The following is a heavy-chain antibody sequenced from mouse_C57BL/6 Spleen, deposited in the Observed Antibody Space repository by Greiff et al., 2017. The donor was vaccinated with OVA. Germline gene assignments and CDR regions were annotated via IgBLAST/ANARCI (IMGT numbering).Heavy chain of an antibody. Sequence: EVKVEESGPGFVKPSQSLSLTCSVTGYSITSCYYWNWIRPFPGNKLEWMGYISYDGCNNYNPSPKNRISITRDTSKNQFFLKLNSEATEATATYYCARTWLDYAMDYWGQGTSVTVSS. J-gene: IGHJ4*01. CDR3: ARTWLDYAMDY. V-gene: IGHV3-6*01. D-gene: IGHD2-2*01. CDR1: GYSITSCYY. CDR2: ISYDGCN.